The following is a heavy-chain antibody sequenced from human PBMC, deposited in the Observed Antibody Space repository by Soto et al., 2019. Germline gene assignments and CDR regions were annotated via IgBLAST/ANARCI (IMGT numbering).Heavy chain of an antibody. CDR1: GFTFSSYA. Sequence: PGGSLRLSCAASGFTFSSYAMHWVRQAPGKGLEWVAVISYDGSNKYYADSVKGRFTISRDNSKNTLYLQMNSLRAEDTAVYYCARVYDSSGYYGQPTPEPFDYWGQGTLVTVSS. CDR2: ISYDGSNK. D-gene: IGHD3-22*01. J-gene: IGHJ4*02. CDR3: ARVYDSSGYYGQPTPEPFDY. V-gene: IGHV3-30-3*01.